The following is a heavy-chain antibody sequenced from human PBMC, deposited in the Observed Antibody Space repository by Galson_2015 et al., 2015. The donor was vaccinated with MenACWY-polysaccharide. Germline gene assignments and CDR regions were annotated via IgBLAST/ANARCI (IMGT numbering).Heavy chain of an antibody. CDR2: ITNNAGKT. V-gene: IGHV3-23*01. CDR1: GFAVSSRA. J-gene: IGHJ4*02. Sequence: SLRLSCAASGFAVSSRAMSWVRQAPGKEPEWIAAITNNAGKTYYAHSVMGRFTISRDSSSNTVSLQMNSLRVEDTALSFCAKDHASFGWPTFDSWGPGTLVTVSS. CDR3: AKDHASFGWPTFDS. D-gene: IGHD3-10*01.